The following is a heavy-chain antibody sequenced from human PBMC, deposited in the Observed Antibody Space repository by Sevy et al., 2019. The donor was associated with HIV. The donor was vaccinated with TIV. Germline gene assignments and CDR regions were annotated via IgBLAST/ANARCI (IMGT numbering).Heavy chain of an antibody. CDR3: ARETLSGYNL. D-gene: IGHD5-12*01. Sequence: GGSLRLSSTASGFTVSNNYMIWVRQAPGKGLEWVSAIYAGGNTYYADSVKGRFTISRDNSKNTVYLQMNSLRVEDTAMYYCARETLSGYNLWGQGTLVTVSS. CDR1: GFTVSNNY. CDR2: IYAGGNT. V-gene: IGHV3-53*01. J-gene: IGHJ4*02.